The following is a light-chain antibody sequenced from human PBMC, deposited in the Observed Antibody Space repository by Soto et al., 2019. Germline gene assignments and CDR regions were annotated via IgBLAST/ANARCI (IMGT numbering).Light chain of an antibody. CDR3: ETWDSNTP. V-gene: IGLV4-60*03. Sequence: QLVLTQSSSASASLGSSVKLTCTLSSGHSSYIIAWHQQQPGKAPRYLMKLEGSGSYNKGSGVPDRFSGSSSGADRYLTISNLQSEDEADYYCETWDSNTPFGTGTKVTVL. J-gene: IGLJ1*01. CDR2: LEGSGSY. CDR1: SGHSSYI.